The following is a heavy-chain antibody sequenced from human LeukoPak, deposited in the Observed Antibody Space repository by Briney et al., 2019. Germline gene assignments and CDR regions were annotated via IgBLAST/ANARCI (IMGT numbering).Heavy chain of an antibody. V-gene: IGHV3-33*06. CDR2: IWYDGSKK. CDR3: VKDGRDSGSYYYMDV. J-gene: IGHJ6*03. D-gene: IGHD3-10*01. CDR1: GFTFSSYG. Sequence: GGSLRLSCAASGFTFSSYGFHWVRQAPGKGLEWVAVIWYDGSKKYYADSVKGRFTFSRDSSKNTLYLQMNSLRADDTAVYYCVKDGRDSGSYYYMDVWGKGTTVTVSS.